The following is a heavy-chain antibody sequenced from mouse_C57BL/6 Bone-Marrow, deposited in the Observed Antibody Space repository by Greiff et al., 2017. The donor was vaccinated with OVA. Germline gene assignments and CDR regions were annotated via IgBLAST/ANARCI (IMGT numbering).Heavy chain of an antibody. J-gene: IGHJ2*01. CDR2: ISSGGSYT. V-gene: IGHV5-6*02. D-gene: IGHD1-1*01. Sequence: EVKLEESGGDLVKPGGSLKLSCAASGFTFSSYGMSWVRQTPDKRLEWVATISSGGSYTYYPDSVKGRFTISRDNAKNTLYLQMSSLKSEDTAMYYCARDYGRNYLDYWGQGTTLTVSS. CDR1: GFTFSSYG. CDR3: ARDYGRNYLDY.